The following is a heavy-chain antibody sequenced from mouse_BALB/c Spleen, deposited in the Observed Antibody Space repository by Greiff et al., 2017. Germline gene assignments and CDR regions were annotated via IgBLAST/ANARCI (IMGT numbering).Heavy chain of an antibody. CDR1: GFSLTSYG. V-gene: IGHV2-2*02. Sequence: QVQLQQSGPGLVQPSQSLSITCTVSGFSLTSYGVHWVRQSPGKGLEWLGVIWSGGSTDYNAAFISRLSISKDNSKSQVFFKMNSLQANDTAIYYCARNSHHWYFDVWGAGTTVTVSS. CDR2: IWSGGST. J-gene: IGHJ1*01. CDR3: ARNSHHWYFDV.